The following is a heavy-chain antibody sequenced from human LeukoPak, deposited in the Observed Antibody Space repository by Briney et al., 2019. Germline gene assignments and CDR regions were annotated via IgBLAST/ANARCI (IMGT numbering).Heavy chain of an antibody. CDR2: IIPILGIA. D-gene: IGHD1-1*01. CDR1: GGTFSSYA. J-gene: IGHJ5*02. CDR3: ARVGTTIYGGSNWFDP. V-gene: IGHV1-69*04. Sequence: ASVKVSCKASGGTFSSYAISWVRQAPGQGLEWMGRIIPILGIANYAQKFQGRVTITADKSTSTAYMELSSLRSEDTAVYYCARVGTTIYGGSNWFDPWGQGTLVTVSS.